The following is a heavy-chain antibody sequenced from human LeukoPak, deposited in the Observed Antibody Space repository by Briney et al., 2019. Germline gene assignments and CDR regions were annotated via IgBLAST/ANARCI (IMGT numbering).Heavy chain of an antibody. J-gene: IGHJ4*02. V-gene: IGHV3-23*01. D-gene: IGHD6-13*01. CDR1: GFTFNKFA. Sequence: GGSLRLSCAASGFTFNKFAMSWVRQAPGKGLEWVSGIIENGGETYYADSVRGRFTISRDNSKNTLYLQMNSLRAEDTAVYYCAKDYEYNSNTWYFHWGRGTLVTVSS. CDR2: IIENGGET. CDR3: AKDYEYNSNTWYFH.